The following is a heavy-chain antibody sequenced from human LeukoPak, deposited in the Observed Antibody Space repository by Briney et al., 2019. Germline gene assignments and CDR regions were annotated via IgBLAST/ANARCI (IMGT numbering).Heavy chain of an antibody. Sequence: GRSLRLSCAASGFTFSSYAMHWVRQAPGKGLEWVAVISYDGSNKYYADSVKGRFTISRDNSKNTLYLQMNSLRAEDTAVYYCARGLDYGDYNFDYWGQGTLVTVSS. CDR2: ISYDGSNK. CDR3: ARGLDYGDYNFDY. D-gene: IGHD4-17*01. J-gene: IGHJ4*02. CDR1: GFTFSSYA. V-gene: IGHV3-30-3*01.